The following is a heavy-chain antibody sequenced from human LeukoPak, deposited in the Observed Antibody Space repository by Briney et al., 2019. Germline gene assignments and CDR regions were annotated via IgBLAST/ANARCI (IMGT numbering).Heavy chain of an antibody. CDR1: GFTFSDYY. Sequence: GGSLRLSCAASGFTFSDYYMSWIRQAPGKGLECVSYISSSGTTIYYADSVKGRFTISRDNAKNSLYLQMNSLRAEDTAVYYCASKGGVTAAIVGFDYWGQGTLVTVSS. V-gene: IGHV3-11*04. CDR2: ISSSGTTI. CDR3: ASKGGVTAAIVGFDY. D-gene: IGHD2-2*02. J-gene: IGHJ4*02.